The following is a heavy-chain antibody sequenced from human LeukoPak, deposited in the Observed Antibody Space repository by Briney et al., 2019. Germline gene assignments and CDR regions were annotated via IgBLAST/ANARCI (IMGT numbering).Heavy chain of an antibody. CDR3: ARGLRFLEWNQIGHNWFDP. CDR2: IYTSGST. D-gene: IGHD3-3*01. V-gene: IGHV4-4*07. J-gene: IGHJ5*02. CDR1: GGSFSIYY. Sequence: SETLSLTCTVSGGSFSIYYWSWIRQPAGKGLEWIGRIYTSGSTNYNPSLKSRVTISVDTSKNQFSLKLSSVTAADTAVYYCARGLRFLEWNQIGHNWFDPWGQGTLVTVSS.